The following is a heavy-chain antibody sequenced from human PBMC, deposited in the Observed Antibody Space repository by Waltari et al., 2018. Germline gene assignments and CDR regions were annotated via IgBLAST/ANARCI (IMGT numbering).Heavy chain of an antibody. CDR3: TRSGTTTVAFDI. CDR2: IRSEANSYAT. D-gene: IGHD1-1*01. J-gene: IGHJ3*02. Sequence: EVQLVDSGGDLVQPGGSLKLSCEASGLTFSDSYLHCVRQDPGKWLEWVGRIRSEANSYATAFAASVNGRFTIFRDDSKKTAYLQMNTLMSEDTALYYCTRSGTTTVAFDIWGQGTMVTVSS. V-gene: IGHV3-73*01. CDR1: GLTFSDSY.